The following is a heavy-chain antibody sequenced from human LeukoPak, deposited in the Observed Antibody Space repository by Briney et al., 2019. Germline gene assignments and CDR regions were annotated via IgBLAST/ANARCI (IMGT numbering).Heavy chain of an antibody. D-gene: IGHD5-12*01. CDR2: IYPGDSDT. CDR1: GYSFTSYW. V-gene: IGHV5-51*01. CDR3: ARRLAYSGYDSYYFDY. J-gene: IGHJ4*02. Sequence: GESLKISCKGSGYSFTSYWIGWVRQMPGKGLEWMGIIYPGDSDTRYSPSFQGQVTIPADKSISTAYLQWSSLKASDTAMYYCARRLAYSGYDSYYFDYWGQGTLVTVSS.